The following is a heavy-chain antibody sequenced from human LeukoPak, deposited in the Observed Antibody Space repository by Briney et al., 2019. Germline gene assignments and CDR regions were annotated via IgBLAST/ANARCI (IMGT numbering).Heavy chain of an antibody. CDR1: GYTFTSYD. J-gene: IGHJ4*02. Sequence: ASVKVSCTASGYTFTSYDINWVRQATGQGLEWMGWMNPNSGNTGYAQKFQGRVTMTRNTSISTAYMELSSLRSEDTAVYYCARGLGSSSWRNFDYWGQGTLVTVSS. D-gene: IGHD6-13*01. V-gene: IGHV1-8*01. CDR3: ARGLGSSSWRNFDY. CDR2: MNPNSGNT.